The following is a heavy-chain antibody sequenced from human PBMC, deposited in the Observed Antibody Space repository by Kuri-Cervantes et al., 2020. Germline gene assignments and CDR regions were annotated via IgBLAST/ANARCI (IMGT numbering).Heavy chain of an antibody. V-gene: IGHV4-39*01. J-gene: IGHJ4*02. CDR2: IYYSGST. CDR3: ARGPYYYGSGSYPNYFDY. CDR1: GGSISSSSYY. D-gene: IGHD3-10*01. Sequence: SETLSLTCTVSGGSISSSSYYWGWIRQPPGKGLEWIGSIYYSGSTYYNPSLKSRVTISVDTSKNQFSLKLSSVTAADTAVYYCARGPYYYGSGSYPNYFDYWGQGTLVTVSS.